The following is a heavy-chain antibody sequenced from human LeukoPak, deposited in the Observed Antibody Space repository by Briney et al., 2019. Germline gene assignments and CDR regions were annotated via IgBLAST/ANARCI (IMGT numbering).Heavy chain of an antibody. CDR3: ARGLSYRYFQH. CDR2: IYYSGST. CDR1: GGSISSYY. J-gene: IGHJ1*01. D-gene: IGHD3-16*02. Sequence: PSQTLSLTCTVSGGSISSYYWSWIRQPPGKGLEWIGYIYYSGSTNYNPSLKSRVTISVDTSKNQFSLKLSSVTAADTAVYYCARGLSYRYFQHWGQGTLVTVSS. V-gene: IGHV4-59*01.